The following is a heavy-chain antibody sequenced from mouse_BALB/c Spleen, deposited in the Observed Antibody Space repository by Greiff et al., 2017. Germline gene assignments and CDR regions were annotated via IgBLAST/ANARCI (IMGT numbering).Heavy chain of an antibody. CDR1: GFNIKDTY. CDR2: IDPANGNT. V-gene: IGHV14-3*02. D-gene: IGHD3-3*01. CDR3: ARRAGTLDY. Sequence: EVQGVESGAELVKPGASVKLSCTASGFNIKDTYMHWVKQRPEQGLEWIGRIDPANGNTKYDPKFQGKATITADTSSNTAYLQLSSLTSEDTAVYYCARRAGTLDYWGQGTTLTVSS. J-gene: IGHJ2*01.